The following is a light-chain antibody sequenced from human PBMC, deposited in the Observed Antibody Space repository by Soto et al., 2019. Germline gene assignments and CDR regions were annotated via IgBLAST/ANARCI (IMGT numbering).Light chain of an antibody. CDR1: QSVSTN. CDR2: FAS. V-gene: IGKV3-15*01. CDR3: QQRSNWPIT. Sequence: VMTQSPATLSVSQGERAALSFRASQSVSTNLAWYQQKPGQPPRLLIYFASTRATAVPARFTAGGSGTEFTLTISSLQSDDLAVYYCQQRSNWPITFGQGTRLEIK. J-gene: IGKJ5*01.